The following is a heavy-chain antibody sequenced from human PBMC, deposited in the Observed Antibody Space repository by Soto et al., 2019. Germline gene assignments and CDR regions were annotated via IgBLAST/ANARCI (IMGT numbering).Heavy chain of an antibody. CDR2: IIPIFGTA. Sequence: QVQLVQSGAEVKKPGSSVKVSCKASGGTFSSYAISWVRQAPGQGLEWMGGIIPIFGTADYAQKFQGRVTITSDESTSTGNMELSSLRSEYPAVYYCPSHYYSSGYYFRGLDYWGQGTLVTVSS. J-gene: IGHJ4*02. CDR1: GGTFSSYA. V-gene: IGHV1-69*05. D-gene: IGHD3-22*01. CDR3: PSHYYSSGYYFRGLDY.